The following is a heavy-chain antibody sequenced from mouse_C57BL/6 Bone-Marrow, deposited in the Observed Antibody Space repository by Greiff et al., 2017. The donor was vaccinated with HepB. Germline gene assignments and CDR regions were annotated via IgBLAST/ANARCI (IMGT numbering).Heavy chain of an antibody. CDR1: GYTFTSYW. CDR2: IDPSDSET. D-gene: IGHD3-3*01. CDR3: ARENSANWFAY. Sequence: QVQLQQPGAELVRPGSSVKLSCKASGYTFTSYWMHWVKQRPIQGLEWIGNIDPSDSETHYNQKFKDKATLTVDKSSSTAYMQLSSLTSEDSAVYYCARENSANWFAYWGQGTLVTVSA. J-gene: IGHJ3*01. V-gene: IGHV1-52*01.